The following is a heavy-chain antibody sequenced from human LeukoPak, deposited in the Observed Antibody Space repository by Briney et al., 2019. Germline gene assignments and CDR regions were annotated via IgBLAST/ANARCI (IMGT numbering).Heavy chain of an antibody. D-gene: IGHD1/OR15-1a*01. CDR3: ARMRITETKELYGMDV. CDR2: IDWDDDK. Sequence: GSGPTLVKPTQTLTLTCTFSGFSLSTSGMCVSWIRQPPGKALEWLARIDWDDDKYYSTSLKTRLTISKDTSKNQVVLTMTNMDPVDTPTYYCARMRITETKELYGMDVWGQGTTVTVSS. V-gene: IGHV2-70*11. J-gene: IGHJ6*02. CDR1: GFSLSTSGMC.